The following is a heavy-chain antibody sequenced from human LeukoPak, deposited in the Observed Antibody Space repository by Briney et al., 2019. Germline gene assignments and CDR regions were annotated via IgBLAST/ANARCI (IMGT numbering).Heavy chain of an antibody. Sequence: GGSLRLSCAASGFTFSDYYMSWIRQAPGQGLEWVSYISSGGSPIYYADSVKGRFTISRDNAKNSLYLQMNSLRAEDTAVYYCVRAVPAAVLGAFDIWGQGSMVTVSS. CDR3: VRAVPAAVLGAFDI. D-gene: IGHD2-2*02. V-gene: IGHV3-11*04. CDR1: GFTFSDYY. J-gene: IGHJ3*02. CDR2: ISSGGSPI.